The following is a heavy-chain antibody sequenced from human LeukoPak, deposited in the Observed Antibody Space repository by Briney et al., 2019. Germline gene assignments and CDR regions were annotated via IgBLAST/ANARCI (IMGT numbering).Heavy chain of an antibody. Sequence: GASVKVSCKASGYTFTSYGISWVRQAPGQGLEWMGWISAYNGNTNYAQKLQGRVTMTTDTSTSTAYMELRSLRSDDTAVYYCARDVEMATIYYYYYMDVWGKGTTVTVSS. CDR3: ARDVEMATIYYYYYMDV. J-gene: IGHJ6*03. V-gene: IGHV1-18*01. CDR2: ISAYNGNT. CDR1: GYTFTSYG. D-gene: IGHD5-24*01.